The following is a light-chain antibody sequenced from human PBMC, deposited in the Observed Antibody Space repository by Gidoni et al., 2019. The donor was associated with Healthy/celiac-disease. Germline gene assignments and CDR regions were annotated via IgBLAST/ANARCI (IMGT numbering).Light chain of an antibody. CDR1: SSDVGGYNY. V-gene: IGLV2-14*01. Sequence: QSALTQPASVSVSPGQSITLSCTGTSSDVGGYNYVSWYQQHPGKAPKLMIYDVSNRPSGVSNRFSGSKSGNTASLTISGPQAEDEADYYCSSYTSSSTPYVFGTGTKVTVL. CDR3: SSYTSSSTPYV. J-gene: IGLJ1*01. CDR2: DVS.